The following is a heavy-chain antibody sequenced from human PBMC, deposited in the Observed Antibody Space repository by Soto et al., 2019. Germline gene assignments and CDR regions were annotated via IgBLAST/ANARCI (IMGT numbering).Heavy chain of an antibody. Sequence: SETLSLTCTVSGGSISSGDYYWSWVRQPPGKGLEWIGYIYYSGSTYYNPSLKSRVTISVDTSKNQFSLKLSSVTAADTAVYYCARDRAQYSSSWYSYYYYGMDVWGQGTTVTVSS. D-gene: IGHD6-13*01. CDR2: IYYSGST. V-gene: IGHV4-30-4*01. J-gene: IGHJ6*02. CDR1: GGSISSGDYY. CDR3: ARDRAQYSSSWYSYYYYGMDV.